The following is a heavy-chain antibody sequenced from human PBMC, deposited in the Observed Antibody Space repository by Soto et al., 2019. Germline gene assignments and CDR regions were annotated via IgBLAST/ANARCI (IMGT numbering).Heavy chain of an antibody. Sequence: ESLKISCAASGFTFSSYAMSWVRQAPGKGLEWVSAISGSGGSTYYADSVKGRFTISRDNSKNTLYLQMNSLRAEDTAVYYCAKGRRSSTSYFYYYGMDVWGQGTTVTVS. CDR1: GFTFSSYA. V-gene: IGHV3-23*01. D-gene: IGHD2-2*01. J-gene: IGHJ6*02. CDR2: ISGSGGST. CDR3: AKGRRSSTSYFYYYGMDV.